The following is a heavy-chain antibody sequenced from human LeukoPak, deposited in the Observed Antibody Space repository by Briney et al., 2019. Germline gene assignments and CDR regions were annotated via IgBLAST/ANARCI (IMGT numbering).Heavy chain of an antibody. CDR2: ISSSSSTI. D-gene: IGHD2-2*01. CDR1: GFTFSDYS. CDR3: AREQPRLLLGYCSSTSCYQDAFDI. Sequence: GGSLSLSCAASGFTFSDYSMNWVRQAPGKGLEWVSYISSSSSTIYYADSVKGRFTISRDNAKNSLYLQMNSLRAEDTAVYYCAREQPRLLLGYCSSTSCYQDAFDIWGQGTMVTVSS. J-gene: IGHJ3*02. V-gene: IGHV3-48*01.